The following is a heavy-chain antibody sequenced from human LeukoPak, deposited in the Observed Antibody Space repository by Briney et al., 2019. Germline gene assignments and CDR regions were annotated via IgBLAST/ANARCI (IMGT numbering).Heavy chain of an antibody. Sequence: SGGSLRLSCAASGFTFSSYAMSWVRQAPGKGLEWVSAISGSGGSTYYADSVKGRFTISRDNSKNTLYLQMNSLRAEDTAVYYCAKDMGAQDGYYFDHWGQGTLVTVSS. CDR1: GFTFSSYA. J-gene: IGHJ4*02. CDR3: AKDMGAQDGYYFDH. V-gene: IGHV3-23*01. CDR2: ISGSGGST. D-gene: IGHD1-26*01.